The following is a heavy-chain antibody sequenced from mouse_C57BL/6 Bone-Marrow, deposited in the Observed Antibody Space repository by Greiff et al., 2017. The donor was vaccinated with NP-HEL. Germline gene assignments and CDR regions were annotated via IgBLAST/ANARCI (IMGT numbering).Heavy chain of an antibody. V-gene: IGHV5-4*01. J-gene: IGHJ3*01. Sequence: EVKLMESGGGLVKPGGSLKLSCAASGFTFSSYAMSWVRQTPEKRLEWVATISDGGSYTYYPDNVKGRFTISRDNAKNNLYLQMSHLKSEDTAMYYCARDPGWFAYWGQGTLVTVSA. CDR1: GFTFSSYA. CDR2: ISDGGSYT. CDR3: ARDPGWFAY.